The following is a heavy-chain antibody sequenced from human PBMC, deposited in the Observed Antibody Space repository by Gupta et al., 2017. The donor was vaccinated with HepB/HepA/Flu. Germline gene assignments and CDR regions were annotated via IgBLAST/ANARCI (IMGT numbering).Heavy chain of an antibody. J-gene: IGHJ4*02. CDR1: GGSFSGYY. D-gene: IGHD6-13*01. CDR3: ARARIAAAAPVDY. CDR2: INQSGST. V-gene: IGHV4-34*01. Sequence: VQLQQWGAGLLKPSETLSLTCAVYGGSFSGYYWSWIRQPPGKGLEWIGEINQSGSTNYNPSLKSRVTISVDTTKNQFSLKLSSVTAADTAVYYCARARIAAAAPVDYWGQGTLVTVSS.